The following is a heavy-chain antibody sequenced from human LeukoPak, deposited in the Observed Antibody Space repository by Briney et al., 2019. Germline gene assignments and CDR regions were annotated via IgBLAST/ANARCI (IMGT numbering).Heavy chain of an antibody. J-gene: IGHJ4*02. Sequence: GGSLRLSCAVSGFTFSTFSMNWVRQAPGKGLEWVSSISSGSTYTYYADSVKGRFTISRDNAKNSLYLQINSLRAEDTAVYYCARVRVFGVVIFFFDYWGQGTLVTVSS. CDR3: ARVRVFGVVIFFFDY. CDR2: ISSGSTYT. D-gene: IGHD3-3*01. V-gene: IGHV3-21*01. CDR1: GFTFSTFS.